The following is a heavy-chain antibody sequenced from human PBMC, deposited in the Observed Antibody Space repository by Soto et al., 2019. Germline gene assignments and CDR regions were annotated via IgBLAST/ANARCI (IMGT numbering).Heavy chain of an antibody. CDR3: AKGAWLDY. V-gene: IGHV3-23*01. J-gene: IGHJ4*02. D-gene: IGHD5-12*01. Sequence: EVQLLESGGGLVQPGASLRLSCAASGFTFTTFDMSWARQAPGKGLEWVSVVRGRDGSTSYADSLKGRFTISKDSSKNTLYLQMNCLRAEDTALYYCAKGAWLDYWGQGTLVTVSS. CDR2: VRGRDGST. CDR1: GFTFTTFD.